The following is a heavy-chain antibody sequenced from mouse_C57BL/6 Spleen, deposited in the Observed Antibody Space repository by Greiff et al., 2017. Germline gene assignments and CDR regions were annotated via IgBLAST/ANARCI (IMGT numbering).Heavy chain of an antibody. CDR3: ARGLTGDYYAMGY. J-gene: IGHJ4*01. V-gene: IGHV5-4*01. CDR2: ISDGGSYT. CDR1: GFTFSSYA. Sequence: EVQRVESGGGLVKPGGSLKLSCAASGFTFSSYAMSWVRQTPEKRLEWVATISDGGSYTYYPDNVKGRFTISRDNAKNNLYLQMSHLKSEDTAMYYCARGLTGDYYAMGYWGQGASVTVSS. D-gene: IGHD4-1*01.